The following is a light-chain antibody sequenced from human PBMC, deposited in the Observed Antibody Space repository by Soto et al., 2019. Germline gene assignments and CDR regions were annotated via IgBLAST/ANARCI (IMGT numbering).Light chain of an antibody. CDR1: SSNIGNNT. CDR2: GNN. CDR3: AAWDDSLNGPV. J-gene: IGLJ2*01. V-gene: IGLV1-44*01. Sequence: QSVLTQPPSASGTPGQRVTISCSGSSSNIGNNTVNWYQQLPGTAPKLLIYGNNQRTSGVPDRFSGSKSGTSASLANSGRQSEDEADYFCAAWDDSLNGPVFGGGTKLTVL.